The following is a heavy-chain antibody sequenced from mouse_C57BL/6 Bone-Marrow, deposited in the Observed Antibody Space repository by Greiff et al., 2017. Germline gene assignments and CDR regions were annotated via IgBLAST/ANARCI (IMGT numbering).Heavy chain of an antibody. CDR2: IDPSDSYT. CDR1: GYTFTSYW. D-gene: IGHD3-2*02. CDR3: ARETAQATFAY. J-gene: IGHJ3*01. V-gene: IGHV1-59*01. Sequence: QVQLKQPGAELVRPGTSVKLSCKASGYTFTSYWMHWVKQRPGQGLEWIGVIDPSDSYTNYNQKFKGKATLTVDTSSSTAYMQLSSLTSEDSAVYYCARETAQATFAYWGQGTLVTVSA.